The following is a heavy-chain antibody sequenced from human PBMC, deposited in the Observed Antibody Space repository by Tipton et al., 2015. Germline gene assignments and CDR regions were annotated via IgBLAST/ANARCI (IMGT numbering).Heavy chain of an antibody. CDR3: ARGQWLVNY. Sequence: GSLRLSCAASGFTFTTYAMSWVRQAPGKGLEWVSGISGSGNSEYYADSVKGRFTISRDNSKNTLYLQMNSLRAEDTAVYYCARGQWLVNYWGQGTLVTVSS. CDR2: ISGSGNSE. J-gene: IGHJ4*02. V-gene: IGHV3-23*01. D-gene: IGHD6-19*01. CDR1: GFTFTTYA.